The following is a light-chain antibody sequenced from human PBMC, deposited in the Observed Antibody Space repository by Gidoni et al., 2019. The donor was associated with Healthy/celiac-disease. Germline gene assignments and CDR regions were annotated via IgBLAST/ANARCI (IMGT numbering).Light chain of an antibody. CDR2: EDN. CDR3: QSYDSSNRGV. Sequence: NFMLTQTHSVSESPGKTVTISCTGSSGSIASNYVQWYQQRPGSAPTTVIYEDNQRPSGVPDRFSGSIDSSSNSASLTISGLKTEDEADYYCQSYDSSNRGVFGGGTKLTVL. CDR1: SGSIASNY. V-gene: IGLV6-57*02. J-gene: IGLJ2*01.